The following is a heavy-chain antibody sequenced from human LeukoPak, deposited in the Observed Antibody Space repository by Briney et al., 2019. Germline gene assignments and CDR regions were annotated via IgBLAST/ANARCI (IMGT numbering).Heavy chain of an antibody. CDR3: AREPSSGWYRLFDY. Sequence: SETLSLTCAVYGGSFSGYYWSWIRQPPGKGLEWIGEINHSGSTNYNPSLKSRVTISVDTSKNQSSLKLSFVTAADTAVYYCAREPSSGWYRLFDYWGQGTLVTVSS. CDR1: GGSFSGYY. V-gene: IGHV4-34*01. CDR2: INHSGST. J-gene: IGHJ4*02. D-gene: IGHD6-19*01.